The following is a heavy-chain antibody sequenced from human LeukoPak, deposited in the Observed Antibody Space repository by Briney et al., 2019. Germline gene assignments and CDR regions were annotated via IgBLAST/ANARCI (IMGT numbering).Heavy chain of an antibody. Sequence: GGSLRLSCAASGFTFSSYGMHWVRQAPGKGLEWVAVISYDGSNKYYADSVKGRFTISRDNSKNTLSLQMNSLRAEDTAVYYCAKDTTWIQLWLNWGQGTLVTVSS. CDR3: AKDTTWIQLWLN. D-gene: IGHD5-18*01. CDR2: ISYDGSNK. CDR1: GFTFSSYG. V-gene: IGHV3-30*18. J-gene: IGHJ4*02.